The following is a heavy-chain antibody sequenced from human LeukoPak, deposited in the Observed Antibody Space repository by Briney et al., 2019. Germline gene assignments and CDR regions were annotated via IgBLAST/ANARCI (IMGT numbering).Heavy chain of an antibody. CDR1: GGSFSGYY. J-gene: IGHJ6*02. D-gene: IGHD5-12*01. Sequence: SETLSLTCAVYGGSFSGYYWSWIRQPPGKGLEWIGGINHSGSTNYNPSLKSRVTISVDTSKNQFSLKLSSVTAADTAVYYCARGGWLRYYYYYYGMDVWGQGTTVTVSS. CDR2: INHSGST. CDR3: ARGGWLRYYYYYYGMDV. V-gene: IGHV4-34*01.